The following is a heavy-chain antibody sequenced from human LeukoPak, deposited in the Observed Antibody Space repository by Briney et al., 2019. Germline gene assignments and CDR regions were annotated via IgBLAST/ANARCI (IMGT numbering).Heavy chain of an antibody. CDR1: GGSISSYY. Sequence: PSETLSLTCTVSGGSISSYYWSWIRQPPGKGLEWIGYIYYSGSTNYNPSLKSRVTISVDTPKNQFSLKLSSVTAADTAVYYCARAVGSSWPYYYYYYYMDVWGKGTTVTVSS. J-gene: IGHJ6*03. D-gene: IGHD6-13*01. CDR3: ARAVGSSWPYYYYYYYMDV. CDR2: IYYSGST. V-gene: IGHV4-59*01.